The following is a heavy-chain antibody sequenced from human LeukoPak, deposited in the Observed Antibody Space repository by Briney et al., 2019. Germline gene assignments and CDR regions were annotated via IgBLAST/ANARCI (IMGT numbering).Heavy chain of an antibody. J-gene: IGHJ4*02. D-gene: IGHD3-16*01. V-gene: IGHV3-23*01. Sequence: GGSLRLSCAASEFTFSSYSMSWVRQAPGKGLEWISAISGSGGDTYYADSVKGRFTISIDNSKNTLYLQMNSLRVEDTAVYYCARWRGAWDYWGQGTLVTVSS. CDR2: ISGSGGDT. CDR3: ARWRGAWDY. CDR1: EFTFSSYS.